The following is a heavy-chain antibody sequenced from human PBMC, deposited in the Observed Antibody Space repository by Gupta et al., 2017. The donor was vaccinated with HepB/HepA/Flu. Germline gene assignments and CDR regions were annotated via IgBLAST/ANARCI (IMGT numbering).Heavy chain of an antibody. J-gene: IGHJ4*02. D-gene: IGHD1-14*01. V-gene: IGHV3-23*01. CDR1: GFTFSSFA. CDR2: ISDSGGST. CDR3: AKEKPRWAPEY. Sequence: EVQVLESGGGLVQPGGSLRLSCAASGFTFSSFAMNWVRQAPGKGLEWVSGISDSGGSTYYADSVKGRFTITRDNSKNTLYLQMNSLRAEDTAVYYCAKEKPRWAPEYWGQGTLVTVSS.